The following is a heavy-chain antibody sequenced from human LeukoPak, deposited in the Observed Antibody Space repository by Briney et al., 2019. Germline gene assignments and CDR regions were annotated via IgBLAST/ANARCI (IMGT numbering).Heavy chain of an antibody. CDR3: ARDRGDGYNSGYFDY. CDR1: GASISSGSYY. D-gene: IGHD5-24*01. CDR2: VYTSGST. V-gene: IGHV4-61*02. J-gene: IGHJ4*02. Sequence: KPSQTLSLTCTVSGASISSGSYYWSWIRQPAGKGLQWIGRVYTSGSTTYNPSLKSRVTISVDTSKNQFSLNLSSVTAADTAVYYCARDRGDGYNSGYFDYWGQGTLVTVSS.